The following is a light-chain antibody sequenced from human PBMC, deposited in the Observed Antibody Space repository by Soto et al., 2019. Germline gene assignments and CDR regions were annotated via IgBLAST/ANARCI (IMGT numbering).Light chain of an antibody. J-gene: IGKJ3*01. CDR1: QGIIHY. CDR2: EAS. V-gene: IGKV1-27*01. CDR3: KRYASVTLT. Sequence: IHMTHPSSSLSASVLSRVTFTCRSIQGIIHYVACYQQRPGKVPELLIYEASTLQSGVPSRFSGSGSGTEFTLNIRSLQPEDIETYSCKRYASVTLTFGTGTXLEI.